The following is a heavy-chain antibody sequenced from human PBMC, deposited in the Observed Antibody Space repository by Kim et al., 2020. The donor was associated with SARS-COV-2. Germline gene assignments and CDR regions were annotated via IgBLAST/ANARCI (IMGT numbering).Heavy chain of an antibody. Sequence: PPLKRRDTISVDTSKNQCSLKLSSVTAAETAVYYCARDGGLGVGATFDYWGQGTLVTVSS. CDR3: ARDGGLGVGATFDY. D-gene: IGHD1-26*01. V-gene: IGHV4-59*01. J-gene: IGHJ4*02.